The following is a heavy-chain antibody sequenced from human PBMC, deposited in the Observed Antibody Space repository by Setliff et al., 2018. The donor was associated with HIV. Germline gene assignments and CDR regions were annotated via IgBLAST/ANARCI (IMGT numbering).Heavy chain of an antibody. CDR3: ARVRCSGANCFNWFDF. CDR1: GYSFSNFA. D-gene: IGHD2-15*01. J-gene: IGHJ5*01. Sequence: ASVKVSCKASGYSFSNFAIHRVRQAPGQRLEWLGWINAGSGNTRYSQKFQDRLTITRDTSARTVYMELSSLKSEDTAVYYCARVRCSGANCFNWFDFWGQGTPVTVSS. CDR2: INAGSGNT. V-gene: IGHV1-3*01.